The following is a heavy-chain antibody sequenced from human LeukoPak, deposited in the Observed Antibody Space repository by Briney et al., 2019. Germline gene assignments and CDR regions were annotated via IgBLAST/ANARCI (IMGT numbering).Heavy chain of an antibody. CDR1: GGSISSGDYY. J-gene: IGHJ3*02. D-gene: IGHD3-10*01. V-gene: IGHV4-30-4*08. CDR3: ASPGSYYSQDAFDI. Sequence: SETLSLTCTVSGGSISSGDYYWSWIRQPPGKGLEWIGYIYYSGSTYYNPSLKSRVTISVDTSENQFSLKLSSVTAADTAVYYCASPGSYYSQDAFDIWGQGTMVTVSS. CDR2: IYYSGST.